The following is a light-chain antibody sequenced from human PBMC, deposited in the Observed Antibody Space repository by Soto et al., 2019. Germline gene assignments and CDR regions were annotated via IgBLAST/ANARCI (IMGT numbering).Light chain of an antibody. CDR3: SSYAGYSTSVV. CDR1: SSDVGGYNY. J-gene: IGLJ2*01. CDR2: EVN. Sequence: QSVLTQPPSASGSPGQSVAISCTGTSSDVGGYNYVSWYQQHPGKAPKLMIYEVNKRPSGVPDRFSGSKSGNTASLTISGLQPEDEAEYHCSSYAGYSTSVVFGGGTKLTVL. V-gene: IGLV2-8*01.